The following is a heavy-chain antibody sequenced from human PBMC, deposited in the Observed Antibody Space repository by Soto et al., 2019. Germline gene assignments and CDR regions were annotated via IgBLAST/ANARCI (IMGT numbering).Heavy chain of an antibody. CDR2: IYSGGST. J-gene: IGHJ1*01. Sequence: GGSLRLSCAASGFTVSSNYMSWVRQAPGKGLEWVSVIYSGGSTYYADSVKGRFTISSDNSKNTLYLQMNSLRAEDTAVYYCARDRVESGYPEYFQHWGQGTLVTVSS. D-gene: IGHD3-22*01. CDR1: GFTVSSNY. V-gene: IGHV3-53*01. CDR3: ARDRVESGYPEYFQH.